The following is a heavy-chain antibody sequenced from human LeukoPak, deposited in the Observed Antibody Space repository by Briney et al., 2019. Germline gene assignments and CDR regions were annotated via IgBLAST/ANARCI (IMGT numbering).Heavy chain of an antibody. CDR3: ARDSYGMDV. CDR2: ISYDGSNK. Sequence: QPGKCLRLSCAASGFTFSAYAMHWVRQAPGKGLEWVAVISYDGSNKYYADSVKGRFTISRDNSKNTLYLQMNSLRAEDTAVYYCARDSYGMDVWGQGTTVTV. V-gene: IGHV3-30-3*01. CDR1: GFTFSAYA. J-gene: IGHJ6*02.